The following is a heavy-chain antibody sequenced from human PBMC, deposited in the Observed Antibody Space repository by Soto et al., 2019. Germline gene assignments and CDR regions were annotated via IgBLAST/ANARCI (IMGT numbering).Heavy chain of an antibody. J-gene: IGHJ4*02. V-gene: IGHV3-33*01. D-gene: IGHD5-12*01. Sequence: QVQLVESGGGVVQPGRSLRLSCVASGFAFSTYGIHWVRQAPGKGLEWVAVIWYDGSIKYYADSVKGRFTISRDNSKKTLYLQMNGLRADETAVYYCATASGPFDYWGQGNQVTVST. CDR3: ATASGPFDY. CDR2: IWYDGSIK. CDR1: GFAFSTYG.